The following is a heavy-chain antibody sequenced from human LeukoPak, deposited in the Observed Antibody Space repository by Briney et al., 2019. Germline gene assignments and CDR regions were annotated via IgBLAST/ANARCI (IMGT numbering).Heavy chain of an antibody. CDR1: GFTFSSYE. D-gene: IGHD3-10*01. J-gene: IGHJ4*02. Sequence: GGSLRLSCAASGFTFSSYEMNWVRQAPGKGLEWVSYISSSGSTIYYADSVKGRFTISRDNAKNSLYLQMNSLRAEDTAVYYCARTYYYGSGSYNYWGQGTLVTVSP. CDR3: ARTYYYGSGSYNY. CDR2: ISSSGSTI. V-gene: IGHV3-48*03.